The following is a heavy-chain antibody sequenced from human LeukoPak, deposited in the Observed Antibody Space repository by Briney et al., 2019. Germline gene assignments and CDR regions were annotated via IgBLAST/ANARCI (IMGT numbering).Heavy chain of an antibody. V-gene: IGHV6-1*01. D-gene: IGHD3-10*01. CDR3: AREVRHYYGSGSYYYFDY. CDR2: TYFRSKWYN. Sequence: SQTLSLTCAISGDXVSTNNVAWNWIRQSPSRGLEWLARTYFRSKWYNDYAVSVRSRITINPDTSKNQFSLQLNSVTPEDTAVYYCAREVRHYYGSGSYYYFDYWGQGTLVTVSS. J-gene: IGHJ4*02. CDR1: GDXVSTNNVA.